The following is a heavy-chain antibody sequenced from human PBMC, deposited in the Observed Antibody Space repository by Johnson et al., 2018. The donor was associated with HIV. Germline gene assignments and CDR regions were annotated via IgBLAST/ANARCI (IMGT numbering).Heavy chain of an antibody. D-gene: IGHD3/OR15-3a*01. CDR1: GFTFSSYG. Sequence: QVQLVESGGGVVQPGGSLRLSCAASGFTFSSYGMHWVRQAPGKGLEWVAFIRYDGSNKYYADSVKGRFTISRDNSKNTLYLQMNSLRPDDTGVYYCAKDKFMFLDNPVDAFDVWGQGTMVTVSS. CDR2: IRYDGSNK. CDR3: AKDKFMFLDNPVDAFDV. J-gene: IGHJ3*01. V-gene: IGHV3-30*02.